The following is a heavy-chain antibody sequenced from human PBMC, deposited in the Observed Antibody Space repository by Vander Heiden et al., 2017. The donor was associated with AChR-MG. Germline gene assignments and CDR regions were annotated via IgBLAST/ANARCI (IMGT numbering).Heavy chain of an antibody. Sequence: QVQLVESGGGVVQPGRSLRLSRPASGFTFSSHPMHWVRQAPGKGLEWVAVISYDGSNKYYADSVKGRFTISRDNSKNTLYLQMNSLRAEDTAVYYCARDPGGSVVIANSEYFQHWGQGTLVTVSS. J-gene: IGHJ1*01. CDR3: ARDPGGSVVIANSEYFQH. CDR2: ISYDGSNK. D-gene: IGHD2-21*01. V-gene: IGHV3-30-3*01. CDR1: GFTFSSHP.